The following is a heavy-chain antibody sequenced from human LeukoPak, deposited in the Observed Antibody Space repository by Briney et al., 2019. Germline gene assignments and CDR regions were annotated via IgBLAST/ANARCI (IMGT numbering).Heavy chain of an antibody. Sequence: GGSLRLSCAASGFTFSSYAMHWVRQAPGKGLEYVLAISSNGGSTYYANSVKGRFTISRDNSKNTLYLQMGSLRAEDMAVYYCARVAAAGSSDYWGQGTLVTVSS. CDR2: ISSNGGST. V-gene: IGHV3-64*01. CDR1: GFTFSSYA. D-gene: IGHD6-13*01. CDR3: ARVAAAGSSDY. J-gene: IGHJ4*02.